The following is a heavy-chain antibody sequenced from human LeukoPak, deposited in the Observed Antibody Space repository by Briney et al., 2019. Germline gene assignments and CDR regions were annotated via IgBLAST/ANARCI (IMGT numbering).Heavy chain of an antibody. V-gene: IGHV1-8*01. Sequence: ASVKVSCKASAYTFTSYDINWVRQATGQGLEWMGWMNPNSGNTGYAQRFQGRVTMTRDNSISTAYMEVSNLTSEDTAVYFCARVSGFERKDSFSYWGQGTLVTVSS. CDR3: ARVSGFERKDSFSY. CDR2: MNPNSGNT. CDR1: AYTFTSYD. J-gene: IGHJ4*02. D-gene: IGHD5-12*01.